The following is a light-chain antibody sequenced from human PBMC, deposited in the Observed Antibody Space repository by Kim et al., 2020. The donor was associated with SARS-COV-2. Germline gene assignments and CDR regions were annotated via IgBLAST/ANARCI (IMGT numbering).Light chain of an antibody. CDR2: TES. CDR3: QKYSDPPRT. CDR1: QSVRSNY. V-gene: IGKV3-20*01. Sequence: PGERDPLSCRASQSVRSNYLPGYKQKPGKAPRLLIYTESTRATGIPDRFSGSGSGTCFTLTISRRGPEEFAVYYCQKYSDPPRTFGQGTKVDIK. J-gene: IGKJ1*01.